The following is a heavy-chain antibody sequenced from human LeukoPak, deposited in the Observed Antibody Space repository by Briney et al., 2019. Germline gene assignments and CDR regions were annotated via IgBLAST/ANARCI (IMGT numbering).Heavy chain of an antibody. D-gene: IGHD3-22*01. CDR1: GGSFSGYY. Sequence: PSETLSLTCAVYGGSFSGYYWSWIRQPPGKGLEWIGEINHSGSTNYNPSLKSRVTISVDTSKNQFSLKLSSVTAADTAAYYCAFSKTYYYDSSGEDAFDIWGKGTMVTVSS. V-gene: IGHV4-34*01. CDR3: AFSKTYYYDSSGEDAFDI. CDR2: INHSGST. J-gene: IGHJ3*02.